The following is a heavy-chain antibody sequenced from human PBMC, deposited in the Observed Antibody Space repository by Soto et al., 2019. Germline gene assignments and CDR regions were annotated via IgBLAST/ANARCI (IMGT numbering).Heavy chain of an antibody. V-gene: IGHV3-21*01. J-gene: IGHJ4*02. D-gene: IGHD5-12*01. CDR1: GFTFSSYS. Sequence: EVQLVESGGGLVKPGGSLRRSCAASGFTFSSYSMNWVRQAPGKGLEWVSPISSSSSYIYYADSVKGRFTISRDNAKNSLYLQMTGLRAEETAVYYCAREVSKYSGCDFDYWGQGTLVTVSS. CDR2: ISSSSSYI. CDR3: AREVSKYSGCDFDY.